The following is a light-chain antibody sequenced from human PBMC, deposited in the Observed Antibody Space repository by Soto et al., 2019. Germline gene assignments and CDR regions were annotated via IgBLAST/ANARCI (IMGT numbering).Light chain of an antibody. V-gene: IGKV3-11*01. CDR1: QSVSSY. Sequence: EIVLTQSPATLSLSPGERATLSGRASQSVSSYLAWYQQKPGQAPRLLIYDSSNRATGIPARFSGSGSGTDFTLTISSLAPEDFAVYYFQQRSNWPPVFGPGTKVDVK. CDR2: DSS. J-gene: IGKJ3*01. CDR3: QQRSNWPPV.